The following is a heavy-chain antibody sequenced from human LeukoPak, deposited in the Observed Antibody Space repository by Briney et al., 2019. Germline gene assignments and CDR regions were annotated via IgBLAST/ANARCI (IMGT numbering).Heavy chain of an antibody. CDR1: GFTFSSYS. Sequence: GESLRLSCEASGFTFSSYSMNWVRQAPGKGLEWVSYISSSSSTIYYADSVKGRFTISRDNAKNSLYLQMNSLRDEDTAVYYCAREGEYSSSGGYFDYWGQGTLVTVSS. J-gene: IGHJ4*02. CDR3: AREGEYSSSGGYFDY. CDR2: ISSSSSTI. D-gene: IGHD6-6*01. V-gene: IGHV3-48*02.